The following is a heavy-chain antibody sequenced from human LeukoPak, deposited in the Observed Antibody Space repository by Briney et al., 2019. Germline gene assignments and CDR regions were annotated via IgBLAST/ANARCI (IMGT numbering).Heavy chain of an antibody. CDR3: ARYTVAGILDY. CDR1: GGSISSSSYY. Sequence: SETLSLTCTVSGGSISSSSYYWSWIRQPPGKGLEWIGEINHSGSTNYNPSLKSRVTISVDTSKNQFSLKLSSVTAADTAVYYCARYTVAGILDYWGQGTLVTVSS. CDR2: INHSGST. J-gene: IGHJ4*02. D-gene: IGHD6-19*01. V-gene: IGHV4-39*07.